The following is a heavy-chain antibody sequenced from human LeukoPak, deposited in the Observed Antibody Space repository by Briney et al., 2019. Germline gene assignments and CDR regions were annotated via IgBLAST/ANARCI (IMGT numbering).Heavy chain of an antibody. J-gene: IGHJ3*02. CDR2: IKEDGGEK. CDR1: GFSFSRHW. Sequence: PGGSLRLSCAASGFSFSRHWMSWVRQAPGKGLEWVANIKEDGGEKSYVASVKGRFTISRDNSRNTLYLQMNSLRAEDTAVYYCAKNLAPKDAFDIWGQGTMVTVSS. V-gene: IGHV3-7*03. CDR3: AKNLAPKDAFDI.